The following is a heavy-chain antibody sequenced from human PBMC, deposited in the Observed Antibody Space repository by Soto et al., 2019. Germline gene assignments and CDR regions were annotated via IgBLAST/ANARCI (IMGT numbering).Heavy chain of an antibody. CDR2: INAGNGNT. CDR3: ARDQRIAFDY. D-gene: IGHD6-25*01. V-gene: IGHV1-3*05. CDR1: GYTFTSYA. Sequence: QVQLVQSGAEEKKPGASVKVSCKASGYTFTSYAMHWVRQAPGQRLESMGWINAGNGNTKYSQKFQGRVTITRDTSASTAYMELGSLRSEDTAVYYCARDQRIAFDYWGQGTLGTVSS. J-gene: IGHJ4*02.